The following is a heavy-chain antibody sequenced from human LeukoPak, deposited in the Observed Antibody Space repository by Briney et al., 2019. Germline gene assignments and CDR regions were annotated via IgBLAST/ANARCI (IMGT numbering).Heavy chain of an antibody. J-gene: IGHJ4*02. CDR1: GVSISSYY. CDR3: AKAGGFYHGYFDY. D-gene: IGHD3-22*01. Sequence: PSETLSLTCTVSGVSISSYYWSWIRQPPGKGLEWIGYIYYSGSTTYNPSLKSRVTISEDTSKNQLSLRLSSVTAADTAVYYCAKAGGFYHGYFDYWGQGTLVTVSS. V-gene: IGHV4-59*01. CDR2: IYYSGST.